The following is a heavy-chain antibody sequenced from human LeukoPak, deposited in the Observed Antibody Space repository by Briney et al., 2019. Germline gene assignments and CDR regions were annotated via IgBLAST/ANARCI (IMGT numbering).Heavy chain of an antibody. CDR1: GFTLSRYD. D-gene: IGHD1-26*01. J-gene: IGHJ3*02. CDR3: VRVGSNAFDI. CDR2: IGAAGDT. V-gene: IGHV3-13*04. Sequence: GGSLRLSCAASGFTLSRYDMHWVRQASGKGLKWVSGIGAAGDTYYADSVKGRFTISRDSAKNSLYLQMNSLRAGDTAVYYCVRVGSNAFDIWGRGTMVTVSS.